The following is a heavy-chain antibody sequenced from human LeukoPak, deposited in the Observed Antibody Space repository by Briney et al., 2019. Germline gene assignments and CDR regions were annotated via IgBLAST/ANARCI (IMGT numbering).Heavy chain of an antibody. D-gene: IGHD2-21*02. CDR1: GGSFSGYY. Sequence: SETLSLTCAVYGGSFSGYYWSWIRQPPGKGLEWIGEINHSGSTNYNPSLKSRVTISVDTSKNQFSLKLSSVTAADTAVYYCARSIVVVAGGWFDPWGQGTLVTVSS. CDR2: INHSGST. V-gene: IGHV4-34*01. J-gene: IGHJ5*02. CDR3: ARSIVVVAGGWFDP.